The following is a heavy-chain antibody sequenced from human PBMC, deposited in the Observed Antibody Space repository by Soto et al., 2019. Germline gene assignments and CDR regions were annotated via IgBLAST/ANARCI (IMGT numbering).Heavy chain of an antibody. CDR3: ARDEGYCTNGIPCDYDYYYGMDV. D-gene: IGHD2-8*01. V-gene: IGHV4-61*01. CDR1: GGSVSSGSYY. J-gene: IGHJ6*02. CDR2: IYYSGST. Sequence: SETLSLTCTVSGGSVSSGSYYWSWIRQPPGKGLEWIGYIYYSGSTNYNPSLKSRVTISVDTSKNQFSLKLSSVTAADTAVYYCARDEGYCTNGIPCDYDYYYGMDVGGQGTTVTSP.